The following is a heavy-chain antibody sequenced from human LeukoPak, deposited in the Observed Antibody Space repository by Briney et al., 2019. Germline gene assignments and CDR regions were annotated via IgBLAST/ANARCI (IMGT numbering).Heavy chain of an antibody. CDR3: AKWVGHSRAYNWFDP. Sequence: GGSLRLSCAASGFTFSSYAMSWVRQAPGKGLEWVSAISGSGGSTYYADSVKGRFTISRDNSKNTLYLQRNSLRAEDTAVYYCAKWVGHSRAYNWFDPWGQGTLVTVSS. J-gene: IGHJ5*02. CDR1: GFTFSSYA. CDR2: ISGSGGST. D-gene: IGHD6-13*01. V-gene: IGHV3-23*01.